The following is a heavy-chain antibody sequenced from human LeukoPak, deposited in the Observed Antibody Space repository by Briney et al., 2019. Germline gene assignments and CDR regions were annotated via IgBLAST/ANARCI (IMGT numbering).Heavy chain of an antibody. J-gene: IGHJ4*02. Sequence: SETLSLTCSVSGGXISSYYCSWIRQPPGKGLEWIGYIYYSGSTNYNPSLKSRVTISVDTSKNQFSLKLSSVTAADTAVYYCAREYYDILTGSQTPVFDYWGQGTLVTVSS. D-gene: IGHD3-9*01. CDR1: GGXISSYY. V-gene: IGHV4-59*01. CDR2: IYYSGST. CDR3: AREYYDILTGSQTPVFDY.